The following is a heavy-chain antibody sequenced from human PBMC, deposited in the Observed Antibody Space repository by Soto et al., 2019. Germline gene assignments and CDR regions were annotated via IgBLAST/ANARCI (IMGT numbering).Heavy chain of an antibody. Sequence: EVQLLESGGGLVQPGGSLRLSCAASGFTFSTYAMNWVRQAPGKGLEWVSTISVSGDSTYFADSVRGRFTISRDNSKNTVDLQMNSLRADDTAMYSCATRHLSYCSGGTCNPFDFWGQGTLVTVSS. CDR2: ISVSGDST. CDR1: GFTFSTYA. CDR3: ATRHLSYCSGGTCNPFDF. V-gene: IGHV3-23*01. J-gene: IGHJ4*02. D-gene: IGHD2-15*01.